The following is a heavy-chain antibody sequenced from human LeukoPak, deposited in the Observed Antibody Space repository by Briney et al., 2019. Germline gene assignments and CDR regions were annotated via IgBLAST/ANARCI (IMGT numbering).Heavy chain of an antibody. V-gene: IGHV3-15*01. CDR1: GFTFSNAW. Sequence: GGSLRLSCAAPGFTFSNAWMSWVRQAPGKGLEWVGRIKSKTDGGTTDYAAPVKGRFTISRDDSKNTLYLQMNSLKTEDTAVYCCTTDMVQGVSYAFDIWGQGTMVTVSS. J-gene: IGHJ3*02. CDR2: IKSKTDGGTT. D-gene: IGHD3-10*01. CDR3: TTDMVQGVSYAFDI.